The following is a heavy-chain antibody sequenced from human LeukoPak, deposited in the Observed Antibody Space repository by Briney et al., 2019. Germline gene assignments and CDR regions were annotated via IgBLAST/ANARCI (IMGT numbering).Heavy chain of an antibody. V-gene: IGHV4-4*02. J-gene: IGHJ4*02. CDR1: GGSISSSNW. D-gene: IGHD3-22*01. Sequence: SETLSLTCAVSGGSISSSNWWSWVRQPPGKGLEWIGEIYHSGSTNYNPSLKSRVTISVDKSKNQFSLELSSVTAADTAVYYCARGGFTYYYDSSGLDYWGQGTLVTVSS. CDR2: IYHSGST. CDR3: ARGGFTYYYDSSGLDY.